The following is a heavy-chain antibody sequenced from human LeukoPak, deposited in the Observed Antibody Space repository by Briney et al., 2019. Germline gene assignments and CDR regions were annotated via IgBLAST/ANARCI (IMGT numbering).Heavy chain of an antibody. D-gene: IGHD2-2*01. CDR2: TYYRSKWYN. V-gene: IGHV6-1*01. J-gene: IGHJ6*02. CDR3: ARGGLLYCSSTSCYFSRGHTYYYYGMDV. CDR1: GDSVSSNSAA. Sequence: SQTLSLTCAISGDSVSSNSAAWNWIGQSPSRGLEWLGRTYYRSKWYNDYAVSVKSRITINPDTSKNQFSLQLNSVTPEDTAVYYCARGGLLYCSSTSCYFSRGHTYYYYGMDVWGQGTTVTVSS.